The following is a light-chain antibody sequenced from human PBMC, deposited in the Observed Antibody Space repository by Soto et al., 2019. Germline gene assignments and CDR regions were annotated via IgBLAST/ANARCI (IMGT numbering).Light chain of an antibody. CDR1: QSISSY. CDR2: AAS. Sequence: DIQMTQSPSSLSASVGDRVTITCRASQSISSYLNWYQQKPGKAPKLLIYAASNLKSGVSSRFSGSGSGTDFTLSISSLQPEDFASYHCQQSYSSPYTFGQGTKLEIK. V-gene: IGKV1-39*01. CDR3: QQSYSSPYT. J-gene: IGKJ2*01.